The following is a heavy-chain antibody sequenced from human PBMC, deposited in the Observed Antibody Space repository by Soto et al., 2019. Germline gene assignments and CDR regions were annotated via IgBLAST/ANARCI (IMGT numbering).Heavy chain of an antibody. CDR2: MNPNSGNT. Sequence: ASVKVSCKASGYTFTSHDINWVRQAPGLGLEWMGWMNPNSGNTGYAQNFQGRVTMTRDTSISTAYMELSNLRSEDTAVYYCAIEYSSSPPYYPIAYWGQGTLVTVSS. CDR3: AIEYSSSPPYYPIAY. D-gene: IGHD6-6*01. CDR1: GYTFTSHD. J-gene: IGHJ4*02. V-gene: IGHV1-8*01.